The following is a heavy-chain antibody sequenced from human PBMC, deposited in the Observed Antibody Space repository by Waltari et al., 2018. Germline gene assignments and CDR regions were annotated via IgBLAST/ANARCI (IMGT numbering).Heavy chain of an antibody. D-gene: IGHD3-10*01. Sequence: EVQLVESGGGLVQPGGSLRLSCAVSGFPFSSSWMHWVRQAPGKGLGWVSRIRADGDYTSYADSVKGRFTISRDNAKSTLYLQMNSLTAEDTAIYYCSTYTDVTFGDHWGQGALVTVSS. J-gene: IGHJ4*02. CDR1: GFPFSSSW. CDR2: IRADGDYT. V-gene: IGHV3-74*01. CDR3: STYTDVTFGDH.